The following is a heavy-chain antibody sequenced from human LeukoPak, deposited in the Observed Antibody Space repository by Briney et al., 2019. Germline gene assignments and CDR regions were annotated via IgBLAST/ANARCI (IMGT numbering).Heavy chain of an antibody. D-gene: IGHD1-26*01. CDR3: ARDGRFPPEVLPRYFDY. CDR1: GGSFSGYY. V-gene: IGHV4-34*01. Sequence: PSETLSLTCAVYGGSFSGYYWSWIRQPPGKGLEWIGEINHSGSTNYNPSLKSRVTISVETSKNQFSLKLSSVTAADTAVYYCARDGRFPPEVLPRYFDYWGQGTLVTVSS. J-gene: IGHJ4*02. CDR2: INHSGST.